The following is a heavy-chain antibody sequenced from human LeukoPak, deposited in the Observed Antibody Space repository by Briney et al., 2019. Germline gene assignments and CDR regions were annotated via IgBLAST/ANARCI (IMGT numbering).Heavy chain of an antibody. CDR3: TRGRADIAVGGT. J-gene: IGHJ4*02. Sequence: ASVKVSCKASGYAFISYGTSWVRQAPGQGLEWMGWISSYNGQTNHARKFEGRVTMTTDATTTTAYMELRNLKSDDTAVYFCTRGRADIAVGGTWGQGTLVIVSA. CDR1: GYAFISYG. D-gene: IGHD6-19*01. V-gene: IGHV1-18*01. CDR2: ISSYNGQT.